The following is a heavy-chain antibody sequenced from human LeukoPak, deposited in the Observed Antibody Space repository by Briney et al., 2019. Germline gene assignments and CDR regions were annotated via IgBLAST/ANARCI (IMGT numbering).Heavy chain of an antibody. CDR1: GFTFSSYS. Sequence: TGGSLRLSCAASGFTFSSYSMNWVRQAPGKGLEWVSSISSSSSYIYYADSVKGRFTISRDNAKNSLYLQMNSLRAEDTALYYCARGVYDSSGYYFRWYYFDYWGQGTLVTVSS. J-gene: IGHJ4*02. V-gene: IGHV3-21*04. D-gene: IGHD3-22*01. CDR2: ISSSSSYI. CDR3: ARGVYDSSGYYFRWYYFDY.